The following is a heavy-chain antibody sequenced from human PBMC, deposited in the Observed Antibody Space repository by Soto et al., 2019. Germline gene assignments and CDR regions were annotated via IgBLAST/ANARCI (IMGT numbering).Heavy chain of an antibody. CDR1: GFTFRSHG. J-gene: IGHJ4*02. V-gene: IGHV3-30*18. D-gene: IGHD3-3*01. CDR2: IPYDGSHQ. CDR3: AKLRVLEWEVQESDY. Sequence: QVHLVESGGGVVQPGRSLRFSCAASGFTFRSHGWHWIGQAQGKGLGGVAVIPYDGSHQYYADSVRGRFSISRDNSKNTLYLQMNSLRAEDTAVYYCAKLRVLEWEVQESDYWGQGTLVSVSS.